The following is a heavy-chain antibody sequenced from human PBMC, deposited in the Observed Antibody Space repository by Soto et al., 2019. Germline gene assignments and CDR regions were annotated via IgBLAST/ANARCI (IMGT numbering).Heavy chain of an antibody. CDR2: IDPSDSYT. V-gene: IGHV5-10-1*01. J-gene: IGHJ6*02. CDR1: GYSFTSYW. CDR3: ARRTMVRGVGLYGMDV. Sequence: PGESLKISCKGSGYSFTSYWISWVRQMPGKGLEWMGRIDPSDSYTNYSPSSQGHVTISADKSISTAYLQWSSLKASDTAMYYCARRTMVRGVGLYGMDVWGQGTTVTVSS. D-gene: IGHD3-10*01.